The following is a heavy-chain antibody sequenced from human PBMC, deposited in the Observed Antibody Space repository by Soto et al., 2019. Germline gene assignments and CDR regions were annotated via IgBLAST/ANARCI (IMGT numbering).Heavy chain of an antibody. D-gene: IGHD1-26*01. CDR3: AIHSRKGFNFNFEY. V-gene: IGHV4-59*01. CDR1: GGSISRYY. Sequence: PSETLSLTCSVSGGSISRYYWSWMRQPPGKGLEWIGYIYYSGTTNYNPSLKSRVTISIDTSKNQFSLKLTSVTAADTAVYYCAIHSRKGFNFNFEYWGQGTL. J-gene: IGHJ4*02. CDR2: IYYSGTT.